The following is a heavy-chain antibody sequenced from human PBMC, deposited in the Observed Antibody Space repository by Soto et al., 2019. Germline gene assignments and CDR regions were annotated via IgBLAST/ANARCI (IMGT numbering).Heavy chain of an antibody. V-gene: IGHV4-59*01. J-gene: IGHJ4*02. Sequence: PSETLSLTCTVSGGSISSYYWSWIRQPPGKGLEWIGYIYYSGSTNYNPSLKSRVTISVDTSKNQFSLKLSSVTAADTAVYYCARSSSSGWDIDYWAQGTLVTVSS. CDR2: IYYSGST. CDR3: ARSSSSGWDIDY. D-gene: IGHD6-19*01. CDR1: GGSISSYY.